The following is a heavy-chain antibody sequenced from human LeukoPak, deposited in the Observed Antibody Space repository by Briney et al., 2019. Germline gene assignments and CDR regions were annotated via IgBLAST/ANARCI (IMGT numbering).Heavy chain of an antibody. CDR1: GFTVSSNY. CDR3: AKDGYSISWDYFDY. CDR2: ISWNSGSI. J-gene: IGHJ4*02. Sequence: GGSLRLSCAASGFTVSSNYMSWVRQAPGKGLEWVSGISWNSGSIGYADSVKGRFTISRDNAKNSLYLQMNSLRAEDTALYYCAKDGYSISWDYFDYWGQGTLVTVSS. D-gene: IGHD6-13*01. V-gene: IGHV3-9*01.